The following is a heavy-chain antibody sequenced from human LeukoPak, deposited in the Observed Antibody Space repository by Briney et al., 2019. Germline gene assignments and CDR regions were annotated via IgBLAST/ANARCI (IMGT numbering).Heavy chain of an antibody. CDR2: ISGSGDNT. V-gene: IGHV3-23*01. CDR3: AKAFGVARFDY. J-gene: IGHJ4*02. Sequence: GGSLRLSCAASGFTFSSYAMSWVRQAPGKGLEWVSAISGSGDNTYYADSVKGRFTISRDNSRNILYLQMNSLRVEDTAVYYCAKAFGVARFDYWGQGTLVTVSS. D-gene: IGHD3-10*01. CDR1: GFTFSSYA.